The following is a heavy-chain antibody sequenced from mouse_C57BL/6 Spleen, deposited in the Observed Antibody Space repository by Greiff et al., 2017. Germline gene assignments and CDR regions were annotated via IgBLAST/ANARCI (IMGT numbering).Heavy chain of an antibody. CDR2: IWRGGST. J-gene: IGHJ4*01. CDR3: AKTKSYYAMDY. Sequence: VKLVESGPGLVQPSQSLSITCTVSGFSLTSYGVHWVRQSPGKGLEWLGVIWRGGSTDYTAAFMSRLSITKDNSKSQVFFKMNSLQADDTAIYYCAKTKSYYAMDYWGQGTSVTVSS. V-gene: IGHV2-5*01. CDR1: GFSLTSYG.